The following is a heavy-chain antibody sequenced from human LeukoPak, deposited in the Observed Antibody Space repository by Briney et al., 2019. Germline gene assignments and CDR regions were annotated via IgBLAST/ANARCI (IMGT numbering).Heavy chain of an antibody. CDR2: ISAYNGNT. CDR3: ARDRYYDATGQVDY. J-gene: IGHJ4*02. Sequence: ASVKVSCKASGYTFISYGISWVRQAPGQGLEWMGWISAYNGNTNYAQKLQGRVTMTTDTSTSTAYMELRSLRSDDTAVYYCARDRYYDATGQVDYWGQGTLVTVSS. CDR1: GYTFISYG. V-gene: IGHV1-18*01. D-gene: IGHD3-22*01.